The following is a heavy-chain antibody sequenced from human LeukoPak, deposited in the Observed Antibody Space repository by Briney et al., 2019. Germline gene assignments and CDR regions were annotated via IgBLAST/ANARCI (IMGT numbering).Heavy chain of an antibody. V-gene: IGHV3-48*03. Sequence: GGSLRLSCAASGFTFSSYGMNWVRQGPGKGLEWVSYISGSSSTIYYADSVKGRFTISRDNAKNSLYLQMNSLRAEDTAVYYCARIGDTHYYSQDYWGQGTLVTVSS. CDR1: GFTFSSYG. D-gene: IGHD3-10*01. CDR3: ARIGDTHYYSQDY. CDR2: ISGSSSTI. J-gene: IGHJ4*02.